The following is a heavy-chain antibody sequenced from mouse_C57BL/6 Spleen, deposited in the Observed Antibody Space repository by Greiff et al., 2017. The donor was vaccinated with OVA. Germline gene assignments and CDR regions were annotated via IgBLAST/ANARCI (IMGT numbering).Heavy chain of an antibody. CDR2: IWGVGST. V-gene: IGHV2-6*01. D-gene: IGHD2-1*01. Sequence: VKLMESGPGLVAPSQSLSITCTVSGFSLTSYGVDWVRQSPGKGLEWLGVIWGVGSTNYNSALKSRLSISKDNSKSQVFLKMNSLQTDDTAMYYCASDPYGNYGGTFAYWGQGTLVTVSA. CDR3: ASDPYGNYGGTFAY. CDR1: GFSLTSYG. J-gene: IGHJ3*01.